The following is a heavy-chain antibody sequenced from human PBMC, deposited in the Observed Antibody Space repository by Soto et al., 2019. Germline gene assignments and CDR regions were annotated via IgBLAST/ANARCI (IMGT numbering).Heavy chain of an antibody. CDR2: INPNTGVT. CDR1: GYSFTDHY. D-gene: IGHD2-2*01. J-gene: IGHJ6*02. V-gene: IGHV1-2*04. Sequence: ASVKVSCKASGYSFTDHYMHWVRQAPGQGLEWLGWINPNTGVTHFAQKFQGWVTMTRDTSINTAYMELTRLKSDDTAFYYCVRSPDAFPYGLDVWGQGTTLTVSS. CDR3: VRSPDAFPYGLDV.